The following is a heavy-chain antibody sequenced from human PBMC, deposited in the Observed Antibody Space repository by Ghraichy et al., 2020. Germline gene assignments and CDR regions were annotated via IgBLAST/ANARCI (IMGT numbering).Heavy chain of an antibody. CDR1: GFTFSSYY. CDR3: ARHHMEEGYYDSSGNYHLGGGVDAFDI. CDR2: ISSSSSYI. D-gene: IGHD3-22*01. V-gene: IGHV3-21*01. Sequence: GGSLRLSCAASGFTFSSYYMNWVRQAPGKGLEWVLSISSSSSYIYYAESVKGRFTISRDNTKKSLYLQMNSLRAEDTAVYYCARHHMEEGYYDSSGNYHLGGGVDAFDIWGQGTLVTVSS. J-gene: IGHJ3*02.